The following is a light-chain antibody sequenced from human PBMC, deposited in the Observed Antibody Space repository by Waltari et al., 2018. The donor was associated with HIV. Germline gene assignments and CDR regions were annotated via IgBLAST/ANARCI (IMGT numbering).Light chain of an antibody. Sequence: YAPTPPPSVSVSPGQTARITCSGGPLAKHYANWYQLKPGQAPVLVIFKDTERPSGIPKRFSGSSSGTTVTLTISGVQAEDEADYYCQSADSSATSPFGGGTKLTVL. CDR1: PLAKHY. CDR2: KDT. J-gene: IGLJ2*01. V-gene: IGLV3-25*03. CDR3: QSADSSATSP.